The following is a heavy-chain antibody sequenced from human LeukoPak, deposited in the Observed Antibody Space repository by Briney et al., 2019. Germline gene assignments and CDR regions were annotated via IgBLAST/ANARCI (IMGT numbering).Heavy chain of an antibody. J-gene: IGHJ6*02. V-gene: IGHV4-34*01. Sequence: SETLSLTCAVYGGSFTGYYWGWIRQPPGKGLEWIGSIYYSGSTYYNPSLKSRVTISVDTSKNQFSLKLSSVTAADTAVYYCASTDCSGGSCTLDYYYYGMDVWGQGTTVTVSS. D-gene: IGHD2-15*01. CDR1: GGSFTGYY. CDR2: IYYSGST. CDR3: ASTDCSGGSCTLDYYYYGMDV.